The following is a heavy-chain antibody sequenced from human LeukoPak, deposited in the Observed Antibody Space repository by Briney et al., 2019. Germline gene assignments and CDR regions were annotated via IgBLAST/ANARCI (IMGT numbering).Heavy chain of an antibody. V-gene: IGHV3-30*02. Sequence: GGSLRLSCAASGFTFSNYVMHWVRQAPGKGLEWVAFIRYDGSNRYYADSVKGRFTISRDNSKNTLYLQMNSLRAEDTAVYYCARGTTVTTILGYWGQGTLVTVSS. CDR3: ARGTTVTTILGY. D-gene: IGHD4-17*01. CDR2: IRYDGSNR. J-gene: IGHJ4*02. CDR1: GFTFSNYV.